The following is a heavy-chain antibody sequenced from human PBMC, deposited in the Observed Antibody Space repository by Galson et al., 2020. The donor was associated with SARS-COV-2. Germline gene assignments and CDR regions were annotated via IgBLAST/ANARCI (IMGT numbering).Heavy chain of an antibody. CDR3: ARERITMIVGPMGVGYFDY. CDR2: IIPIFGTA. D-gene: IGHD3-22*01. Sequence: SVKVSCKASGGTFSSYAISWVRQAPGQGLEWMGGIIPIFGTANYAQKFQGRVTITADESTSTAYMELSSLRSEDTAVYYCARERITMIVGPMGVGYFDYWGQGTLVTVSS. CDR1: GGTFSSYA. V-gene: IGHV1-69*13. J-gene: IGHJ4*02.